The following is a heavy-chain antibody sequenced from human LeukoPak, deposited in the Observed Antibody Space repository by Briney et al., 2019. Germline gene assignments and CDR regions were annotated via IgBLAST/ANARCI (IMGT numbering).Heavy chain of an antibody. CDR2: ISAYNGNT. CDR1: GYTFTSYG. Sequence: ASVKVSCKASGYTFTSYGISWVRQAPGQGLEWMGWISAYNGNTNYAQKLQGRVTMTTDTSTSTAYMELRSLRSDDTAVYYCARERESYYYITIFGVVSSRSRNYYYYGMDVWGQGTTVTDSS. J-gene: IGHJ6*02. V-gene: IGHV1-18*01. D-gene: IGHD3-3*01. CDR3: ARERESYYYITIFGVVSSRSRNYYYYGMDV.